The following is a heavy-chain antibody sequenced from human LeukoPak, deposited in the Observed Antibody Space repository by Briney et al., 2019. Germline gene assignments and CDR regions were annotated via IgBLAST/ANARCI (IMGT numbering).Heavy chain of an antibody. CDR3: ARHGMERVPDY. CDR2: INFGDSST. D-gene: IGHD1-1*01. V-gene: IGHV5-51*01. CDR1: GHSFTNHW. J-gene: IGHJ4*02. Sequence: GESLKISCQASGHSFTNHWIGWVRQMPGIGLEWVGIINFGDSSTLYSPSFQGQVTISLDKSISTTYLQWRSLKASDTAMYYCARHGMERVPDYWGQGTLVTVSS.